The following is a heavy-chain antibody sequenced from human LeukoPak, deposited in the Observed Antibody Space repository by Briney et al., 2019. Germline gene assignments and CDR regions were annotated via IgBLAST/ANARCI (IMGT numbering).Heavy chain of an antibody. Sequence: GASVKVSCKASGYTFTGYYMHWVRQAPGQGLEWMGWINPNSGGTNYAQKFQGRVTMTRDTSISTAYMELSRLRSDDTAVYHCAGDQGRYYYYYGMDVWGQGTTVTVSS. CDR3: AGDQGRYYYYYGMDV. D-gene: IGHD2-15*01. CDR1: GYTFTGYY. CDR2: INPNSGGT. V-gene: IGHV1-2*02. J-gene: IGHJ6*02.